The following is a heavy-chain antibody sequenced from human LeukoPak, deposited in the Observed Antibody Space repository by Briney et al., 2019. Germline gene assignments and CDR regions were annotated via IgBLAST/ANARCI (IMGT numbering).Heavy chain of an antibody. CDR2: ISGSGGST. Sequence: GGSLRLSCAASGFTFSSYAMSWVRQAQGKGLEWVSAISGSGGSTYYADSVKGRFTISRDNSKNTLYLQMNSLRAEDTAVYYCAKARWAPTYYDYWGQGTLVTVSS. J-gene: IGHJ4*02. CDR1: GFTFSSYA. V-gene: IGHV3-23*01. CDR3: AKARWAPTYYDY. D-gene: IGHD4-23*01.